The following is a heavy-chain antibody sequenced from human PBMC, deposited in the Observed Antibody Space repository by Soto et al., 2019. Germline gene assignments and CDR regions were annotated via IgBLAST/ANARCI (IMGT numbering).Heavy chain of an antibody. CDR3: ARRYGGNLDY. CDR1: GGSISSYY. CDR2: IYYSGST. J-gene: IGHJ4*02. D-gene: IGHD1-26*01. Sequence: QVQLQESGPGLVKPSETLSLTCTVSGGSISSYYWSWIRQPPGKGLEWIGYIYYSGSTNYNPSLKWRVIISVDTSKKPFSLKLSSVTAADTAVYYCARRYGGNLDYWGQGTLVTVSS. V-gene: IGHV4-59*08.